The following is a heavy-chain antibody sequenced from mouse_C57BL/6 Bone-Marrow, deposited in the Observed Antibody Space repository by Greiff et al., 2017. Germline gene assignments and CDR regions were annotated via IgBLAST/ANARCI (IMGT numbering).Heavy chain of an antibody. CDR1: GFNIKDAY. CDR3: TTIITTVVGYFDV. V-gene: IGHV14-4*01. J-gene: IGHJ1*03. Sequence: VQLQQSGAELVRPGASVKLSCTASGFNIKDAYMHWVKQRPEQGLEWIGWIDPENGDTEYASKFQGKATITADTSSHTAYLQLSSLTSEDTAVYYCTTIITTVVGYFDVWGTGTTVTVSS. CDR2: IDPENGDT. D-gene: IGHD1-1*01.